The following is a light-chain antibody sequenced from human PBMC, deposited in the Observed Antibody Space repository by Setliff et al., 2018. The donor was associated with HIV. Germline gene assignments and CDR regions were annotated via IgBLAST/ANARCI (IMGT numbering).Light chain of an antibody. CDR2: GNT. CDR1: SSNIGAGYD. CDR3: QSYDSSLFYV. Sequence: QSVLTQPPSVSGAPGQRVTISCTGSSSNIGAGYDVHWYQQLPGTAPKLLIYGNTNRPSGVPDRFSGSKSGTSASLAITGLQAEDEADYYCQSYDSSLFYVFGTGTKV. J-gene: IGLJ1*01. V-gene: IGLV1-40*01.